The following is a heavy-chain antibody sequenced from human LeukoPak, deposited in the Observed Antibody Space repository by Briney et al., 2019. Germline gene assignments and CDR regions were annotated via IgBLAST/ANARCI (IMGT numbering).Heavy chain of an antibody. CDR1: GFTFSSYA. J-gene: IGHJ4*02. Sequence: GGSLRLSCAASGFTFSSYAMSWVRQAPGKGLEWVSAISGSGGCTYYADSVKGRFTISRDNSKNTLYLQMNSLRAEDTAVYYCAKEKSSSGWYFHFDYWGQGTLVTVSS. D-gene: IGHD6-19*01. CDR2: ISGSGGCT. CDR3: AKEKSSSGWYFHFDY. V-gene: IGHV3-23*01.